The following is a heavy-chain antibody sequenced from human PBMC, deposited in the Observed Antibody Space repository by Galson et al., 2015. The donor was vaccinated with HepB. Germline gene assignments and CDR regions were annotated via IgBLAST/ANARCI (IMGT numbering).Heavy chain of an antibody. J-gene: IGHJ4*02. CDR2: IRYDGSNK. Sequence: SLRLSCAASGFTFSSYGMHWVRQAPGKGLEWVAFIRYDGSNKYYADSVKGRFTISRDNSKNTLYLQMNSLRAEDTAVYYCAKDAPLSPYSGYDELQWLVLYYFDYWGQGTLVTVSS. V-gene: IGHV3-30*02. D-gene: IGHD5-12*01. CDR3: AKDAPLSPYSGYDELQWLVLYYFDY. CDR1: GFTFSSYG.